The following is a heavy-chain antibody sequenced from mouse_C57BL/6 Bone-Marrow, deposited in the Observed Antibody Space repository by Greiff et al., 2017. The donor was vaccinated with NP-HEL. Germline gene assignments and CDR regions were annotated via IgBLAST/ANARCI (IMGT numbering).Heavy chain of an antibody. Sequence: EVQLVESGGDLVKPGGSLKLSCAASGFTFSSYGMSWVRQTPDKRLEWVGTISSGGSYTYYPDSVKGRFTISRDNAKNTLYLQMSSLKSEDTAMYYCARRKANWDNFDYWGQGTTLTVSS. CDR2: ISSGGSYT. CDR3: ARRKANWDNFDY. J-gene: IGHJ2*01. V-gene: IGHV5-6*01. CDR1: GFTFSSYG. D-gene: IGHD4-1*01.